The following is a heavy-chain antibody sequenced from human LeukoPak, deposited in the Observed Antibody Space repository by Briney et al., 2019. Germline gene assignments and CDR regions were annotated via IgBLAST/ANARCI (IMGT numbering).Heavy chain of an antibody. J-gene: IGHJ3*02. CDR3: ARGGCSSTSCYTAFDI. CDR2: IYYSGNT. D-gene: IGHD2-2*02. V-gene: IGHV4-31*02. CDR1: GFTFSSYA. Sequence: LRLSCAASGFTFSSYAMSWVRQHPGKGLEWIGYIYYSGNTYYNPSLKSRVTLSVDTSKNQFSLKLSSVTAADTAVYYCARGGCSSTSCYTAFDIWGQGTMVTVPS.